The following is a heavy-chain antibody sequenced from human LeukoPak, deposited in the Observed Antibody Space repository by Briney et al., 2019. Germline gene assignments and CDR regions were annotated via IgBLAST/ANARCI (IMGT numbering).Heavy chain of an antibody. J-gene: IGHJ4*02. CDR2: IRSNPYGGTT. CDR3: TRGGDLSTVAGALDY. V-gene: IGHV3-49*04. D-gene: IGHD6-19*01. CDR1: GFTFSSYS. Sequence: GGSLRLSCAASGFTFSSYSMNWVRQAPGKGLEWVGFIRSNPYGGTTEYAASVKGRFTISRDDSKSIAYLQMNSLKTEDTAVYYCTRGGDLSTVAGALDYWGQGTLVTVSS.